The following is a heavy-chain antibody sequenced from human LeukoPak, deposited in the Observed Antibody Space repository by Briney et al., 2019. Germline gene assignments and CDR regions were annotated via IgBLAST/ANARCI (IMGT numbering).Heavy chain of an antibody. CDR1: GFTFSGSA. Sequence: GGSLRLSCAASGFTFSGSAMHWVRQAPGKGLEWVGRIRSKANSYATAYAASVKGRITISRDDSKNTANLQMNSLQTEDTAAYYCTRLGWHYYSYMDVWGKGTTVTVSS. J-gene: IGHJ6*03. CDR3: TRLGWHYYSYMDV. D-gene: IGHD2-15*01. V-gene: IGHV3-73*01. CDR2: IRSKANSYAT.